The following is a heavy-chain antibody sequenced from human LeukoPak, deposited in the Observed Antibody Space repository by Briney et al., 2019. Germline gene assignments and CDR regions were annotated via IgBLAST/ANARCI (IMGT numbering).Heavy chain of an antibody. CDR2: IYYSGST. CDR1: GGSISSYY. D-gene: IGHD6-19*01. V-gene: IGHV4-59*05. CDR3: APGLIPYSSGWGY. Sequence: SETLSLTCTVSGGSISSYYWSWIRQPAGKGLEWIGSIYYSGSTYYNPSLKSRVTISVDTSKNQFSLKLSSVTAADTAVYYCAPGLIPYSSGWGYWGQGTLVTVFS. J-gene: IGHJ4*02.